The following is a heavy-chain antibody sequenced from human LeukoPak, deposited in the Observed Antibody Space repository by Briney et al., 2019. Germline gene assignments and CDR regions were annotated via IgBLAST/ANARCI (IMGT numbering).Heavy chain of an antibody. V-gene: IGHV3-21*01. CDR3: ARGSVAGNYSYYGMDV. CDR2: ISSSSSYI. CDR1: GFTFSSYS. Sequence: GGSLRLSCAASGFTFSSYSMNWVRQAPGKGLEWVSSISSSSSYIYYADSVKGRFTISRDNAENSLYLQMNSLRAEDTAVYYCARGSVAGNYSYYGMDVWGQGTTATVSS. J-gene: IGHJ6*02. D-gene: IGHD6-19*01.